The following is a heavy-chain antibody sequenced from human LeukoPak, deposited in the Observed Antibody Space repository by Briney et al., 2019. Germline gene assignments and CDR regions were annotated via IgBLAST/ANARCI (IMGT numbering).Heavy chain of an antibody. J-gene: IGHJ5*02. D-gene: IGHD3-9*01. CDR2: IYSSGST. CDR1: GGSISSGTYY. V-gene: IGHV4-61*02. CDR3: ARGGRYFDWFPKGWFDP. Sequence: PSQTLSLTCTVSGGSISSGTYYWSWIRQPAGKGLEWIGRIYSSGSTNYNPSLKSRVTISVDTSKNQFSLKLSSVTAADTAVYYCARGGRYFDWFPKGWFDPWGQGTLVTVSS.